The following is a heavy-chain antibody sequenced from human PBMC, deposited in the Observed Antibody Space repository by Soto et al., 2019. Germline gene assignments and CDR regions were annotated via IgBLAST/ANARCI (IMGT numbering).Heavy chain of an antibody. CDR2: IESGGDT. V-gene: IGHV3-53*01. CDR3: WSNCGGDCSAFDI. J-gene: IGHJ3*02. CDR1: GLSVSNNY. Sequence: GGSLRLSGAASGLSVSNNYMTWVRQAPGKGLEWLSVIESGGDTYYADSVEGRFTISRDNSKNTLHLQMNSLRAEDTALHYCWSNCGGDCSAFDICGQGTMVTVSS. D-gene: IGHD2-21*02.